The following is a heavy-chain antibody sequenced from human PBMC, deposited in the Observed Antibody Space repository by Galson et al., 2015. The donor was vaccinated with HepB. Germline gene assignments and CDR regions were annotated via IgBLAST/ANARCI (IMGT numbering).Heavy chain of an antibody. J-gene: IGHJ4*02. D-gene: IGHD6-13*01. CDR2: IYYSGST. CDR1: GGSISSYY. CDR3: ARSGYSSSWLTTPFDY. Sequence: LSLTCTVSGGSISSYYWSWIRQPPGKGLEWIGYIYYSGSTNYNPSLKSRVTISVDTSKNQFSLKLSSVTAADTAVYYCARSGYSSSWLTTPFDYWGQGTLVTVSS. V-gene: IGHV4-59*08.